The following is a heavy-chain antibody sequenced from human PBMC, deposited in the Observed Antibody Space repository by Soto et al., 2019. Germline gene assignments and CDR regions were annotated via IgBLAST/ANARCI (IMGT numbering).Heavy chain of an antibody. CDR1: GFTLSAYW. Sequence: EVHLEESGGDWVQPGGCLRLSCAASGFTLSAYWMTWVRQAPGKGLEWVANINRDGSKKSYLDSVRGRFTISRDNVGNSLYLQMDSLRADDTALYYCARDVSPGSSSLYLDAFDIWGQGTMVTVSS. CDR2: INRDGSKK. J-gene: IGHJ3*02. CDR3: ARDVSPGSSSLYLDAFDI. V-gene: IGHV3-7*05. D-gene: IGHD6-13*01.